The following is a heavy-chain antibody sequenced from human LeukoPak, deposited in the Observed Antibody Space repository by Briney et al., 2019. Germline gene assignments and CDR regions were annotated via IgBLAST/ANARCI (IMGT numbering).Heavy chain of an antibody. D-gene: IGHD2-2*01. J-gene: IGHJ4*02. CDR1: GGSFSGYY. V-gene: IGHV4-34*01. CDR2: INHSGST. CDR3: ARGRLTDHGRGHCSSTSCSENDY. Sequence: SETLSLTCAVYGGSFSGYYWSWIRQPPGKGLEWIGEINHSGSTNYNPSLKSRVTISVDTSKNQFSLKLSSVTAADTAVYYCARGRLTDHGRGHCSSTSCSENDYWGQGTLVTVSS.